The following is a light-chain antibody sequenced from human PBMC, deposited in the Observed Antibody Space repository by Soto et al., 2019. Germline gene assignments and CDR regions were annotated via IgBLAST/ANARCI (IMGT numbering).Light chain of an antibody. CDR1: QSITTY. CDR3: QQIYSATLN. V-gene: IGKV1-39*01. J-gene: IGKJ4*01. CDR2: AAS. Sequence: DIQMTQSPSSLSASVGDRVTITCRAIQSITTYLNWYRQKPGKAPKLLIYAASSLQSGVPSRFSGSGSETEFTLSISSLQPEDFATYFCQQIYSATLNFGGGTKV.